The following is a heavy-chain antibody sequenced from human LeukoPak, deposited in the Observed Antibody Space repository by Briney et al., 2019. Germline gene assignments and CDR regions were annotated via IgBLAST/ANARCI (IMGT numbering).Heavy chain of an antibody. J-gene: IGHJ4*02. CDR3: TTEVVGATWGLYNY. V-gene: IGHV3-15*01. Sequence: GGSLRLSCAASGFTFSNAWMSWVRQAPGKGLEWVGRIKSKTDGGTTDYAAPVKGRFTISRDDSKNTLYLQMNSLKTEDTAVYYCTTEVVGATWGLYNYWGQGTLVTVSS. CDR1: GFTFSNAW. D-gene: IGHD1-26*01. CDR2: IKSKTDGGTT.